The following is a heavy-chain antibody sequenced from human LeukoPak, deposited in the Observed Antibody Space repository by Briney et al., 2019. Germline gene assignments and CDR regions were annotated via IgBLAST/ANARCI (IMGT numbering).Heavy chain of an antibody. Sequence: SVKVSCKASGGTFSSYAISWVRQAPGQGLEWMGGIIPIFGTANYAQKFQGRVTITADESTSTAYMELSSLRSEDTAVYYCARDPYYYDSSGYPYGMDVWGQGTTVTVSS. V-gene: IGHV1-69*13. CDR3: ARDPYYYDSSGYPYGMDV. CDR2: IIPIFGTA. J-gene: IGHJ6*02. D-gene: IGHD3-22*01. CDR1: GGTFSSYA.